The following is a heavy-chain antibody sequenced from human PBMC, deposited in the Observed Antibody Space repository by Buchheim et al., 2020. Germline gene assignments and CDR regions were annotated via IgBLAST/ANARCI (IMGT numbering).Heavy chain of an antibody. CDR2: INHSGST. J-gene: IGHJ4*02. Sequence: QVQLQQWGAGLLKPSETLSLTCAVYGGSFSGYYWSWIRQPPGKGLEWIGEINHSGSTNYNPSLKHRGPITVEPSNNQFSLKRSSVTAADTAVYYCARGKMAPTKFDYWGQGTL. CDR1: GGSFSGYY. CDR3: ARGKMAPTKFDY. V-gene: IGHV4-34*01. D-gene: IGHD2-8*01.